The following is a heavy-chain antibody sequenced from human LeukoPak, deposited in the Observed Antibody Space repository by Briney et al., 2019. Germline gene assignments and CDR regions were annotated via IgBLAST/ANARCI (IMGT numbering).Heavy chain of an antibody. V-gene: IGHV1-18*01. D-gene: IGHD6-19*01. CDR1: GYSFTSYG. CDR2: ISAYSGNT. J-gene: IGHJ4*02. CDR3: ARDAEARYSSGWNQFDY. Sequence: ASVKVSCKASGYSFTSYGISWMRQAPGQGFEWMGWISAYSGNTNYAQRFQGRVTMTTDTSTNTVYMELRSLRSDDTAVYYCARDAEARYSSGWNQFDYWGQGTLVAVSS.